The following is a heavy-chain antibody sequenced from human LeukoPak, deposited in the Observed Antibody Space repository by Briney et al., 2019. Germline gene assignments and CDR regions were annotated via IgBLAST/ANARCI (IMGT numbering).Heavy chain of an antibody. Sequence: GESLKISCKSSGYTFNRYWIGWVRQMPGKGLEWMGFIYPGDSDTKYSPSFQGQVTISADKSISTAYLQWSSLKASDTAMYYCARGINWFDSWGQGTLVTVSS. CDR2: IYPGDSDT. CDR3: ARGINWFDS. J-gene: IGHJ5*01. CDR1: GYTFNRYW. V-gene: IGHV5-51*01.